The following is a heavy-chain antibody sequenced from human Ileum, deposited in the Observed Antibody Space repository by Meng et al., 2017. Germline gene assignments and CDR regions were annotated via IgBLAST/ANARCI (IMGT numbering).Heavy chain of an antibody. CDR1: GGSISSGDTY. CDR2: IYYSGTT. J-gene: IGHJ4*02. V-gene: IGHV4-30-4*01. D-gene: IGHD2-2*01. Sequence: QVQPQDSGPGLVKPSGTLSLTCAVSGGSISSGDTYWCWIRQPPGKGLEWIGYIYYSGTTYYNPSLESRTSTSIDTSNNQFSLKVTSVTAADTAVYYCARGVSAAGLFDNWGPGTLVTVSS. CDR3: ARGVSAAGLFDN.